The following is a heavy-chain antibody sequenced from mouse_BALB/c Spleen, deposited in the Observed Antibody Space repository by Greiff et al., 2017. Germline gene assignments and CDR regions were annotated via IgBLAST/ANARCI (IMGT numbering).Heavy chain of an antibody. CDR1: GFTFSSFG. V-gene: IGHV5-17*02. CDR2: ISSGSSTI. Sequence: EVQLVESGGGLVQPGGSRKLSCAASGFTFSSFGMNWVRQAPEKGLEWVAYISSGSSTIYYADTVKGRFTISRDNPKNTLFLQMTSLRSEDTAMYYCARGDRYDGRRSMDYWGQGTSVTVSS. CDR3: ARGDRYDGRRSMDY. J-gene: IGHJ4*01. D-gene: IGHD2-14*01.